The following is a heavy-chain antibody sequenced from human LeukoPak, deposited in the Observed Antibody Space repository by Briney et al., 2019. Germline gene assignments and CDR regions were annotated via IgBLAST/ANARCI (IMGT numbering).Heavy chain of an antibody. V-gene: IGHV1-46*01. CDR3: ARDQLGYSIAAAKALRTPSYYFDY. CDR1: GYTFTSYY. D-gene: IGHD6-13*01. CDR2: INPSGGST. J-gene: IGHJ4*02. Sequence: GASVKVSCKASGYTFTSYYMHWVRQAPGQGLEWMGIINPSGGSTSYAQKFQGRVTMTRDTSTSTVYMELSSLRSEDTAVYYCARDQLGYSIAAAKALRTPSYYFDYWGQGTLVTVSS.